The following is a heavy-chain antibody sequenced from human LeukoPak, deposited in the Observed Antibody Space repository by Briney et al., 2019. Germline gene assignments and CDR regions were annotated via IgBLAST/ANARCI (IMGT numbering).Heavy chain of an antibody. V-gene: IGHV1-69*13. CDR2: IIPIFGTA. CDR1: GGTFSSYA. D-gene: IGHD2-15*01. Sequence: GASVKVSCKASGGTFSSYAISWVRQAPGQGLEWMGGIIPIFGTANYAQKFQGRVTITADESTSTAYMELSSLRSEDTAVYYCARVNIYCSGGSCYISGWFDPWGQGTLVTVSS. J-gene: IGHJ5*02. CDR3: ARVNIYCSGGSCYISGWFDP.